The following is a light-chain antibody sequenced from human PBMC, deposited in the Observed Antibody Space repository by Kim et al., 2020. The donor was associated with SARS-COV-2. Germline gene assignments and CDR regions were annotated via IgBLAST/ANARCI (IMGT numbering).Light chain of an antibody. J-gene: IGKJ2*01. V-gene: IGKV3-20*01. CDR2: NAS. Sequence: SAGERVTLSCRASQSVSNSYLAWHQQKPGQAPRLLIYNASSRATGIPDRLSGSGSRTDFTLTISRLEPEDFAVYYCQQYGDSPYTFGQGTKLEI. CDR1: QSVSNSY. CDR3: QQYGDSPYT.